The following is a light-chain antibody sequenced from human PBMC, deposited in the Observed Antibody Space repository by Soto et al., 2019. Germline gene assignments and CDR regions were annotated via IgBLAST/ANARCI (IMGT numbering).Light chain of an antibody. J-gene: IGLJ2*01. CDR3: RSFERSGNRV. Sequence: QSVLTQPASVSGSPGQSITISCTGTSSDVGGYSYVSWYQQHPGKAPKLIIYEVTSRPSGVSSRFSGSKSGNTASLTISGLQTEDEADYYCRSFERSGNRVIRGGT. V-gene: IGLV2-14*01. CDR2: EVT. CDR1: SSDVGGYSY.